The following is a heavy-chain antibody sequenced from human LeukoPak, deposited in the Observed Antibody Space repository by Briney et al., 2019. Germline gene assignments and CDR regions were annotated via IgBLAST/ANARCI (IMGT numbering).Heavy chain of an antibody. CDR3: ARGTVAGTELDY. V-gene: IGHV3-74*01. D-gene: IGHD6-19*01. J-gene: IGHJ4*02. Sequence: GGSLRLSCAASGFTFSSYAMSWVRQAPGKGLVWVSRINSDGSSTSYADSVKGRFTISRDNAKNTLYLQMNSLRAEDTAVYYCARGTVAGTELDYWGQGTLVTVSS. CDR1: GFTFSSYA. CDR2: INSDGSST.